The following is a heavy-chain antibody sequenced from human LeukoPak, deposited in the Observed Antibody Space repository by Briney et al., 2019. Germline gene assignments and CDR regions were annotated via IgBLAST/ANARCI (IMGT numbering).Heavy chain of an antibody. CDR1: GFSIKIYE. D-gene: IGHD5-12*01. V-gene: IGHV3-48*03. CDR3: ARENVNGYHSFDF. J-gene: IGHJ4*02. CDR2: ISSRGTTM. Sequence: GGSLRLSCEASGFSIKIYEINWVRQAPGKALEWVSYISSRGTTMYYANSVKGRFTVSRDNAENSVYLQMNSVKAEDTAVYYCARENVNGYHSFDFWGQGTLVAVSS.